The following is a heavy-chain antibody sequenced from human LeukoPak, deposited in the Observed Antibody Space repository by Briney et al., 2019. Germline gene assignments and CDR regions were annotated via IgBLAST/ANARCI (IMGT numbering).Heavy chain of an antibody. Sequence: ASVKVSCKASGYTFTGYYMYWVRQAPGQGLEWMGRINPNSGGTNYAQKFQGRVTMTRDTSISTAYMELSRLTSDDTAVYYCARVDSSSWFDYWGQGTLVTVSS. CDR3: ARVDSSSWFDY. CDR1: GYTFTGYY. J-gene: IGHJ4*02. CDR2: INPNSGGT. D-gene: IGHD6-13*01. V-gene: IGHV1-2*06.